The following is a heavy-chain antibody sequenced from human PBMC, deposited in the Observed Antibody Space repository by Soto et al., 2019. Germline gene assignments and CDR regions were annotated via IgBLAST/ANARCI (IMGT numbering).Heavy chain of an antibody. D-gene: IGHD1-7*01. CDR2: IIPIFGTA. CDR3: ARVPAQNSNWFDP. V-gene: IGHV1-69*13. CDR1: GGTFSSYA. Sequence: GASVKVSCKASGGTFSSYAISWVRQAPGQGLEWMGGIIPIFGTANYAQKFQGRVTITADESTSTAYMELSSLRSEDTAVYYCARVPAQNSNWFDPWGQGTLVTVSS. J-gene: IGHJ5*02.